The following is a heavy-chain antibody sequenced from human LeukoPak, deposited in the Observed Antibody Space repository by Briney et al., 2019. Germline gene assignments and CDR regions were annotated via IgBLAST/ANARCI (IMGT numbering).Heavy chain of an antibody. CDR2: INWNGGST. V-gene: IGHV3-20*04. CDR1: GFTFDDYG. CDR3: AKAWYYYGSGRPEYYFDY. Sequence: PGGSLRLSCAASGFTFDDYGMSWVRQAPGKGLEWVSGINWNGGSTGYADSVKGRFTISRDNSKNTLYLQMNSLRAEDTAVYYCAKAWYYYGSGRPEYYFDYWGQGTLVTVSS. J-gene: IGHJ4*02. D-gene: IGHD3-10*01.